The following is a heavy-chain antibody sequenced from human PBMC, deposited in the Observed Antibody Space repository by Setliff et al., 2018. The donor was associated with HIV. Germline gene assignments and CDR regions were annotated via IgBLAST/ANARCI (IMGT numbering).Heavy chain of an antibody. CDR3: ARRITGLDAFDI. Sequence: GASVKVSCKASGYTFTSYDINWVRQATGQGLEWMGWMNPNSGNTGYAQKFQGRVTMTRNTSISTAYMELSSLSSEDTAVYYCARRITGLDAFDIWGQGTMVTVSS. CDR2: MNPNSGNT. D-gene: IGHD2-8*02. J-gene: IGHJ3*02. V-gene: IGHV1-8*02. CDR1: GYTFTSYD.